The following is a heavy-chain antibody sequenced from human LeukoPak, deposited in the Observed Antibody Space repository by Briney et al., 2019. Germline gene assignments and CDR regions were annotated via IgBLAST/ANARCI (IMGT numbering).Heavy chain of an antibody. D-gene: IGHD3-10*01. CDR2: MNPNSGNT. Sequence: ASVKVSCKAYGYTFTSYDINWVRQATGQGLEWMGWMNPNSGNTGYAQKFQGRVTMTRNTSLSTAYMELSSLRSEDTAVYYCARAAMVRGRTTYYYYMDVWGKGTTVTVSS. CDR1: GYTFTSYD. V-gene: IGHV1-8*01. J-gene: IGHJ6*03. CDR3: ARAAMVRGRTTYYYYMDV.